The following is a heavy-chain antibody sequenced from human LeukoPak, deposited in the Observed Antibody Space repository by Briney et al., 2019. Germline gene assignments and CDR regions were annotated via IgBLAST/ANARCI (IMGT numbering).Heavy chain of an antibody. CDR1: GYTFTSYG. J-gene: IGHJ4*02. Sequence: SVKVSCKASGYTFTSYGISWVRQAPGQGLEWMGWIIPIFGTANYAQKFQGRVTITTDESTSTAYMELSSLRSEDTAVYYCARDSYYDSSGYSTTSVYWGQGTLVTVSS. CDR2: IIPIFGTA. CDR3: ARDSYYDSSGYSTTSVY. V-gene: IGHV1-69*05. D-gene: IGHD3-22*01.